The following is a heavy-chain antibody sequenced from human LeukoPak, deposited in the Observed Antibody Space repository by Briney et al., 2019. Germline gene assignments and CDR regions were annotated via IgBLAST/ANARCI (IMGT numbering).Heavy chain of an antibody. Sequence: SETLSLTCTVSGGSITSNNYYWGWIRQPPGKGLEWIGNIYCTGNTYYNPSLKSRVTISVDTFKNQFSLKLSSVTAADTAVYYCARGGPNYDFWSGYYEDYWGQGTLVTVTS. V-gene: IGHV4-39*07. CDR1: GGSITSNNYY. CDR3: ARGGPNYDFWSGYYEDY. D-gene: IGHD3-3*01. J-gene: IGHJ4*02. CDR2: IYCTGNT.